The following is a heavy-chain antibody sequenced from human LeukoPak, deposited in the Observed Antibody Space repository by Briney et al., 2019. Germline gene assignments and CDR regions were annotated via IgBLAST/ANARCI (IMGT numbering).Heavy chain of an antibody. D-gene: IGHD5-12*01. CDR2: INAGNGNT. Sequence: VASVKVSCKASGYTFTSYAMHWVRQAPGQRLEWMGWINAGNGNTKYSQKLQGRVTITRDTSASTAYMELSSLRSEDTAVYYCASPGYSGYDYYYYGMDVWGQGTTVTVSS. CDR1: GYTFTSYA. CDR3: ASPGYSGYDYYYYGMDV. J-gene: IGHJ6*02. V-gene: IGHV1-3*01.